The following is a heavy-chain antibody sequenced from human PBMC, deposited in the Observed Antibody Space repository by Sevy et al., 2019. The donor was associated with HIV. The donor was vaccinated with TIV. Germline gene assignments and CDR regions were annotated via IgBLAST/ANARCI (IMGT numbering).Heavy chain of an antibody. V-gene: IGHV1-69*13. Sequence: ASVKVSCKASGGTFSSYAISWVRQAPGQGLEWMGGIIPIFGTANYAQKFQGRVTITADESTSTAYRELSTLRSEDTAVYYCARWSGNCSGGSCVLNYYYYGMDVWGQGTTVTVSS. D-gene: IGHD2-15*01. CDR2: IIPIFGTA. J-gene: IGHJ6*02. CDR3: ARWSGNCSGGSCVLNYYYYGMDV. CDR1: GGTFSSYA.